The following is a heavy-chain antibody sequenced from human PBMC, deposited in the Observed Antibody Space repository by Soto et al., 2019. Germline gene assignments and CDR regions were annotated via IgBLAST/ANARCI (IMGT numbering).Heavy chain of an antibody. V-gene: IGHV3-30*18. Sequence: GGSLRLSCAASGFTFSSYGMHWVRQAPGKGLEWVAVISYDGSNKYYADSVKGRFTISRDNSKNTLYLQMNSLRAEDTAVYYCAKALVPAAILVFYYYGMDVWGQGTTVTVSS. CDR1: GFTFSSYG. J-gene: IGHJ6*02. D-gene: IGHD2-2*01. CDR2: ISYDGSNK. CDR3: AKALVPAAILVFYYYGMDV.